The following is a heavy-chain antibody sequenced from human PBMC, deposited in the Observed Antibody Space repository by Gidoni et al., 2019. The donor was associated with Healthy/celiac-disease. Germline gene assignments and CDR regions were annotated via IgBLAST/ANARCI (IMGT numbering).Heavy chain of an antibody. D-gene: IGHD2-2*01. Sequence: EVQLLESGGGLVQPGASRRLFWAASGFTLSGYALSWVRPGPGKGMEGGSGISGSGGSTNYADSVKGRFTNSRDNSKNTMYLQMNSLRAEDTAVYYCAKDLGCSSTSCLGAFDIWGQGTMVTVSS. CDR1: GFTLSGYA. CDR2: ISGSGGST. CDR3: AKDLGCSSTSCLGAFDI. V-gene: IGHV3-23*01. J-gene: IGHJ3*02.